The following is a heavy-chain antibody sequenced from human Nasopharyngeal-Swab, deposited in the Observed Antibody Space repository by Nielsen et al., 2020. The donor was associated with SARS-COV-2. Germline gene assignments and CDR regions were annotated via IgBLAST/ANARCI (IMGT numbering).Heavy chain of an antibody. Sequence: SETLSLTCTASGGSVSSGSYYWSWIRQPPGKGLEWIGYIYYSGSTNYNPSLKSRVTISVDTSKNQFSLKLSSVTAADTAVYYCARGYSSSWFDYWGQGTLVTVSS. CDR1: GGSVSSGSYY. D-gene: IGHD6-13*01. CDR3: ARGYSSSWFDY. V-gene: IGHV4-61*01. J-gene: IGHJ4*02. CDR2: IYYSGST.